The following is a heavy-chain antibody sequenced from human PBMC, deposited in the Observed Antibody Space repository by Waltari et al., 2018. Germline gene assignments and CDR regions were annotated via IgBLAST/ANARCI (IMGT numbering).Heavy chain of an antibody. CDR2: ISPSSNTI. D-gene: IGHD1-26*01. Sequence: VQLVESGGGLVLPGGYLRLSCAASGFSLSNYEMTWVRQAPGKGLEWLSYISPSSNTIYYADSVKGRFSISRDNAKNSLFLQMNGLRAEDTAVYYCARWVLPIDYWGLGTLVTVSS. J-gene: IGHJ4*02. V-gene: IGHV3-48*03. CDR3: ARWVLPIDY. CDR1: GFSLSNYE.